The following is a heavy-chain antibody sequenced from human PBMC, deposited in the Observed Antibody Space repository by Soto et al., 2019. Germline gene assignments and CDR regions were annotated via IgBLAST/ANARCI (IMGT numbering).Heavy chain of an antibody. CDR2: IIPIFGTA. Sequence: QVQLVQSGAEVKKPGSSVKVSCKASGGTFSSYAISWVRQAPGQGLEWMGGIIPIFGTANYAQKFQGRVTITADESTSTAYMELSSLRSEDTAVYYCARVKNTAMATALYYFDYWGQGTLVTVSS. J-gene: IGHJ4*02. CDR3: ARVKNTAMATALYYFDY. CDR1: GGTFSSYA. D-gene: IGHD5-18*01. V-gene: IGHV1-69*12.